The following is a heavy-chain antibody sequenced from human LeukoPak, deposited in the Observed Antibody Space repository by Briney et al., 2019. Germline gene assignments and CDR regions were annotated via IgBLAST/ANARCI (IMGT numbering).Heavy chain of an antibody. D-gene: IGHD4-17*01. CDR2: INPSGDTT. CDR3: ARPVTPGLYYFDS. Sequence: ASVKVSCKASGHTINTNYMHWLRQAPGQGLEWMGIINPSGDTTSYAQKFQDRVTVTRDTSTSTVYMELSGLKSQDTAVYYCARPVTPGLYYFDSWGQGTLVTVSA. J-gene: IGHJ4*02. CDR1: GHTINTNY. V-gene: IGHV1-46*02.